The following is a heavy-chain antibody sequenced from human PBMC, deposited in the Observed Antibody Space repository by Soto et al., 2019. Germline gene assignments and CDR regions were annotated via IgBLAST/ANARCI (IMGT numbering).Heavy chain of an antibody. CDR2: ISGGGSAI. CDR3: ARVRFDSSGYYSDY. J-gene: IGHJ4*02. CDR1: GFTFSSYG. D-gene: IGHD3-22*01. Sequence: PGGSLRLSCAVSGFTFSSYGVNWVRQAPGRGLEWVSYISGGGSAIYYADSVKGRFTVSRDNVKKSVNVEMNSLRAEDTAVYYCARVRFDSSGYYSDYWGQGTLVTSPQ. V-gene: IGHV3-48*03.